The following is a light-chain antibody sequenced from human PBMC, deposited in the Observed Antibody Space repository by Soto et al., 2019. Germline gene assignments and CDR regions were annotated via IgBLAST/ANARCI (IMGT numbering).Light chain of an antibody. Sequence: QSALTQPASVSGSPGQSITISCTGTSSDVGSDNLVSWYQQHPGKAPKLMIYEGSNRPSGVSNRFSGSKSGNTASLTISGLHAEYEADYYCCSYAGSSTWVFGGGTQLTVL. J-gene: IGLJ3*02. CDR3: CSYAGSSTWV. V-gene: IGLV2-23*01. CDR1: SSDVGSDNL. CDR2: EGS.